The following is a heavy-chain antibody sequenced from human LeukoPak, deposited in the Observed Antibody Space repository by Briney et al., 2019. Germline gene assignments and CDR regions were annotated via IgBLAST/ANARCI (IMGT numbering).Heavy chain of an antibody. J-gene: IGHJ6*02. CDR3: ARGYCSSTSCYEDNYYYYGMDV. CDR1: GFTFSSYD. D-gene: IGHD2-2*01. CDR2: IGTAGDT. Sequence: PGGSLRLSCAASGFTFSSYDMHWVRQATGKGLEWVLAIGTAGDTYYPGSVKGRFTISRENAKNSLYLQMNSLRAGDTAVYYCARGYCSSTSCYEDNYYYYGMDVWGQGTTVTVSS. V-gene: IGHV3-13*01.